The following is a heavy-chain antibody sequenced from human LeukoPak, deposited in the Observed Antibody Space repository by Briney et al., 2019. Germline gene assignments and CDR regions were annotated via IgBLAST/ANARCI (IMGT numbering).Heavy chain of an antibody. D-gene: IGHD3-3*01. CDR2: IISSSSYI. CDR3: ARDQGPSNYDFWSGYGAFDY. Sequence: SGGSLRLSCAASGFTFSSYSMNWVRQAPGKGLEWVSSIISSSSYIYYADSVKGRFTISRDNAKNSLYLQMNSLRAEDTAVYCCARDQGPSNYDFWSGYGAFDYWGQGTLVTVSS. CDR1: GFTFSSYS. V-gene: IGHV3-21*01. J-gene: IGHJ4*02.